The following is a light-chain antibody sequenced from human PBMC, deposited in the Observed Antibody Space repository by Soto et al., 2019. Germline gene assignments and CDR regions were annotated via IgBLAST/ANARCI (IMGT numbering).Light chain of an antibody. CDR3: QQYASAPRT. J-gene: IGKJ1*01. CDR2: GAS. CDR1: QSVSSSY. Sequence: EIVLTQSPGTLSLSPGERATLSCRASQSVSSSYLAWYQQRPGQAPRLLIYGASSRATGIPDRFSGSGSGADFTLTNSRLEPEDFAVYYCQQYASAPRTFGQGTKVEIK. V-gene: IGKV3-20*01.